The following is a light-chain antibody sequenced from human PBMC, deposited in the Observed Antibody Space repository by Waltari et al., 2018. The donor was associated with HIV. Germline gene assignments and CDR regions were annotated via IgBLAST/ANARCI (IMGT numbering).Light chain of an antibody. CDR2: VQN. CDR1: SLRRYY. CDR3: NSRDSSGNHLV. Sequence: SSELTQDPAVSVALGQTVRITCQGDSLRRYYASWYQQKPGQAPLLVCYVQNNRPSGIPDRFSGSSSGNTASLTITGAQAEDEADYYCNSRDSSGNHLVFGGGTKLTVL. V-gene: IGLV3-19*01. J-gene: IGLJ2*01.